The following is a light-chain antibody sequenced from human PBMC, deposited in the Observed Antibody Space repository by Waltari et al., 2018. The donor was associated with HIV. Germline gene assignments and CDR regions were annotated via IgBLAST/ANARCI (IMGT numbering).Light chain of an antibody. CDR3: AAWDDSLSGVV. V-gene: IGLV1-47*01. Sequence: QSVLTQPPSASGTPGQRVTISCSGSSSNFGSKYVSCYQKHPGTAPNLLNERNNPRPSGVPDRSSGSKSGTSASLAISGLRSEDEADYYCAAWDDSLSGVVFGGGTKLTVL. J-gene: IGLJ3*02. CDR2: RNN. CDR1: SSNFGSKY.